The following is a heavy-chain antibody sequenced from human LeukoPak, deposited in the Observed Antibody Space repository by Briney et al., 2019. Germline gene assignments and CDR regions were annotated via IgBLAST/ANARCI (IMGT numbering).Heavy chain of an antibody. D-gene: IGHD4-17*01. J-gene: IGHJ3*02. CDR2: IYYSGST. CDR1: GGSISSGDYY. CDR3: ARTRGYGDYDAFDI. V-gene: IGHV4-30-4*01. Sequence: SETLSLTCTVSGGSISSGDYYWSWIRQPPGKGLEWIGYIYYSGSTYYNPSLKSRVTISVDTSKNQFSLKLSSVTAADTAVYYCARTRGYGDYDAFDIWGQGTMVTVSS.